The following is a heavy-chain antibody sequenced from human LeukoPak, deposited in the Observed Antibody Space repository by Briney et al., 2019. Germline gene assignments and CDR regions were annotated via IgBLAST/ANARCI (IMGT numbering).Heavy chain of an antibody. V-gene: IGHV3-11*01. D-gene: IGHD3-3*01. CDR3: AKDPPTTYYDFWRGFDY. J-gene: IGHJ4*02. CDR2: MSSSGSTI. Sequence: GGSLRLSCAASGFTFNDYYMSWIRQAPGKGLEWVSYMSSSGSTIYYADSVKGRFTISRDNSKNTLYLQMNSLRAEDTAVYYCAKDPPTTYYDFWRGFDYWGQGTLVTVSS. CDR1: GFTFNDYY.